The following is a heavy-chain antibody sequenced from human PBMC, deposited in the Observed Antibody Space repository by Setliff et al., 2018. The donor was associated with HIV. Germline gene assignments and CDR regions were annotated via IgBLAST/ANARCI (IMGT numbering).Heavy chain of an antibody. CDR3: AGGGFGVVGAIDY. J-gene: IGHJ4*02. D-gene: IGHD2-15*01. V-gene: IGHV4-34*01. CDR1: GGSFSGYY. Sequence: SETLSLTCAVYGGSFSGYYWTWIRQPPGRGLEWIGEIIHSGGTNYNRSLKSRVTLSVDTSKNQFSLILSSVTAADTAVYYCAGGGFGVVGAIDYWGQGTLVTVSS. CDR2: IIHSGGT.